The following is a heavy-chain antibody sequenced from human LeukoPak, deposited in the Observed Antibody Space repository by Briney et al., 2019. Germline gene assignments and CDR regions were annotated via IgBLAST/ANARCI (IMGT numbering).Heavy chain of an antibody. J-gene: IGHJ1*01. V-gene: IGHV1-69*05. D-gene: IGHD4-23*01. CDR1: GGTFSSYA. CDR3: ARTLYGGNSGVRAEYFQH. Sequence: SVKVSCKASGGTFSSYAISWVRQAPGQGLEWMGGIIPIFGTANYAQKFQGRVTITTDASTSTAYMELSSLRSEDTAVYYCARTLYGGNSGVRAEYFQHWGQGTLVNVSS. CDR2: IIPIFGTA.